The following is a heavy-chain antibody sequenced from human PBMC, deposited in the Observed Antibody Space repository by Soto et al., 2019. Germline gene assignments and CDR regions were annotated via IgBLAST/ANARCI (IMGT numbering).Heavy chain of an antibody. Sequence: QVQLVESGGGVVQPGRSLRLSCAASGFTFSSYAMHWVHQAPGKGLEWVAVISYDGSNKYYADSVKGRFTISRDNSKNTLSLQMNCLRAEDTAVYYCARDRSYCGGDCYSNWFDPWGQGTLVTVSS. D-gene: IGHD2-21*02. CDR1: GFTFSSYA. CDR2: ISYDGSNK. V-gene: IGHV3-30-3*01. J-gene: IGHJ5*02. CDR3: ARDRSYCGGDCYSNWFDP.